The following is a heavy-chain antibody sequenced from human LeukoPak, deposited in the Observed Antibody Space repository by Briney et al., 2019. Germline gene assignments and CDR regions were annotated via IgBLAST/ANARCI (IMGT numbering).Heavy chain of an antibody. CDR3: VRDDDRPDNGLDY. CDR1: GFSFSSFA. D-gene: IGHD3-22*01. J-gene: IGHJ4*02. CDR2: ISGSGEST. Sequence: GGSLRLSCAASGFSFSSFAMSWVRQAPGKGLEWVSAISGSGESTYYEDSVKGRFTISRDNSKNTVDVQMNSLRAEDTAVYYCVRDDDRPDNGLDYWGQGTLVTVSS. V-gene: IGHV3-23*01.